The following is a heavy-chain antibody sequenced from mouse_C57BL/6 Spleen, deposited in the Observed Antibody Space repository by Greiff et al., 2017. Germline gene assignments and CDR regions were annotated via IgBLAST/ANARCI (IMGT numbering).Heavy chain of an antibody. V-gene: IGHV5-17*01. CDR3: ARRVDY. CDR1: GFTFSDYG. Sequence: EVQVVESGGGLVKPGGSLKLSCAASGFTFSDYGMHWVRQAPEQGLGWVAYISSGSSTIYYADTVKGRFTISRDNAKNTLFLQMTSLRSEDTAMYYCARRVDYWGQGTLVTVSA. CDR2: ISSGSSTI. J-gene: IGHJ3*01. D-gene: IGHD1-1*01.